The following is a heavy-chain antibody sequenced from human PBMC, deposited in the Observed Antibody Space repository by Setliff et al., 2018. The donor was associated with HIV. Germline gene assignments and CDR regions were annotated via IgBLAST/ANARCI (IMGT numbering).Heavy chain of an antibody. CDR3: ARIWSSYPLYYFDY. CDR2: IFYSGST. CDR1: SGPISSTSFY. Sequence: SETLSLTCTVSSGPISSTSFYWGWIRQPPGKGLEWIGMIFYSGSTYYNPSLKSRVTISVDPSNNQFSLKLDSVAAADTAVYYCARIWSSYPLYYFDYWGQGTLVTVSS. J-gene: IGHJ4*02. V-gene: IGHV4-39*01. D-gene: IGHD3-3*01.